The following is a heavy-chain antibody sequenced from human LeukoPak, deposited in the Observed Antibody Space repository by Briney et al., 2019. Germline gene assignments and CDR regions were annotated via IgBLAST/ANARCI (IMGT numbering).Heavy chain of an antibody. V-gene: IGHV3-23*01. Sequence: PGGSLRLSCAASGFTFSSYAMSWVRQAPGKGLEWVSAISGSGGSTYYADSVKGRFTISRDNSKNTLYLQMNSLRAEDTAVYYCANGSYYYGSGSTHFDYWGQGTLVTVSS. J-gene: IGHJ4*02. CDR2: ISGSGGST. CDR3: ANGSYYYGSGSTHFDY. D-gene: IGHD3-10*01. CDR1: GFTFSSYA.